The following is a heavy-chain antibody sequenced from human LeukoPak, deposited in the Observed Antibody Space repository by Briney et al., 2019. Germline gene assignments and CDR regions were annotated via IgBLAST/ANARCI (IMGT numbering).Heavy chain of an antibody. J-gene: IGHJ4*02. Sequence: GGSLRLSCAASGFTLSSYWMTWVRQAPGKGLEWVANIRRDGTQEHYVDSVEGRFTISRDNAKNSLFLQMNSLRAEDTAVYYCAREDSYYYGSGSYPFDYWGQGTLVTVSS. CDR2: IRRDGTQE. CDR1: GFTLSSYW. CDR3: AREDSYYYGSGSYPFDY. V-gene: IGHV3-7*01. D-gene: IGHD3-10*01.